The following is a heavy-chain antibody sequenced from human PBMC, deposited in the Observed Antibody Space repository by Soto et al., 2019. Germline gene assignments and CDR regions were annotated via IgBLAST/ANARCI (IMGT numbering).Heavy chain of an antibody. J-gene: IGHJ6*02. D-gene: IGHD3-22*01. Sequence: GGPLRLSCAASGFTFSSYTMNWVRQAPGKGLKWVSSISSSSSYIYYADSVKGRFTISRDNAKNSLYLQMNSLRAEDTAVYYCARKDYYDSSGYYYYYGMDVWGQGTTVTVSS. CDR3: ARKDYYDSSGYYYYYGMDV. CDR2: ISSSSSYI. V-gene: IGHV3-21*01. CDR1: GFTFSSYT.